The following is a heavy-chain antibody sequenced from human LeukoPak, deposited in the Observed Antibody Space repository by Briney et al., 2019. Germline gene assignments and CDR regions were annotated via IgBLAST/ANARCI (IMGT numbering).Heavy chain of an antibody. V-gene: IGHV3-21*01. CDR2: ISSTSSYI. CDR1: GFTFSSYS. J-gene: IGHJ3*02. Sequence: KAGGSLRLSCAASGFTFSSYSMNWVRQAPGKGLEWVSSISSTSSYIYYADSVKGRITISRDNAKNSLYLQMNSLRAEDTAVYYCAREGPMTTVTTGAFDTWGQGTLVTVSS. D-gene: IGHD4-17*01. CDR3: AREGPMTTVTTGAFDT.